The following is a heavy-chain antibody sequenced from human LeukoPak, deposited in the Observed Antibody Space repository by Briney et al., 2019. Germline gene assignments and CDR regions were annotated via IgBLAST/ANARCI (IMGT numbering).Heavy chain of an antibody. D-gene: IGHD2-15*01. V-gene: IGHV1-18*01. CDR1: GYTFTSNG. J-gene: IGHJ4*02. CDR2: ISAYNGYT. Sequence: ASVKVSCKASGYTFTSNGISWVRQAPGQGLEWMGWISAYNGYTNYAQKLQGRLTMATDTSTSTAYMELTSLRSDDTAVYYCARLRHCSAGGCYSPDYWGQGTLVTVSS. CDR3: ARLRHCSAGGCYSPDY.